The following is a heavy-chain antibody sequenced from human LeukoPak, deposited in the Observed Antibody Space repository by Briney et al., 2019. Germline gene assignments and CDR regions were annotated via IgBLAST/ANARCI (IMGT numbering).Heavy chain of an antibody. D-gene: IGHD2-2*02. Sequence: SVKVSCKASGGTFSSYAISWVRQAPGQGLEWMGGIIPIFGTANYAQKFQGRVTITADESTSTAYMELSSLRSEDTAVYYCARETQYCSSTSCYTYDYWGQGTLVTVSS. V-gene: IGHV1-69*13. CDR2: IIPIFGTA. CDR1: GGTFSSYA. CDR3: ARETQYCSSTSCYTYDY. J-gene: IGHJ4*02.